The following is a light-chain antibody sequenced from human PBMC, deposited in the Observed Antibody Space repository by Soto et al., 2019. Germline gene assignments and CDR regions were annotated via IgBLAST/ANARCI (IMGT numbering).Light chain of an antibody. Sequence: QSVLTQPASVSGSPGQSITISCTGTSSDVGNYKYVSWYQQHPGKAPKLMIYEVSNRPSGVSNRFSGSKSGNTASLTISGLQAEEETDYYCFSYTSSGTYVFXTGTNLTVL. CDR1: SSDVGNYKY. V-gene: IGLV2-14*01. CDR2: EVS. CDR3: FSYTSSGTYV. J-gene: IGLJ1*01.